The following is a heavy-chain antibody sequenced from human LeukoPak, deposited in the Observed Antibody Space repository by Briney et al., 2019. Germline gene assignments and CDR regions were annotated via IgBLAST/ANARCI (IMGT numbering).Heavy chain of an antibody. CDR3: ATYSTGFDI. Sequence: ASETLSLTCAVYGGSFGDYYWTWIRQPPGKGLEWIGEINHRGSTHYNPSLKSRVTISVDTSKKQFSLKLSSVTAADTAVYYCATYSTGFDIWGQGTVVTVSS. V-gene: IGHV4-34*01. CDR2: INHRGST. CDR1: GGSFGDYY. D-gene: IGHD6-19*01. J-gene: IGHJ3*02.